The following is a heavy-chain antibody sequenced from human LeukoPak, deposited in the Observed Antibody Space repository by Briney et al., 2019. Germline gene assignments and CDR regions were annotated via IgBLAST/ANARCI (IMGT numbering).Heavy chain of an antibody. CDR1: GYTFTGYY. Sequence: ASVKVSCKASGYTFTGYYMHWVRQAPGQGLEWIGCINPNSGGTNYAQKFQGRVTMTRDTPISTACMELSRLRSDDTVVYYCAAEYSSGWVDYWGEGTLVTVSS. V-gene: IGHV1-2*02. CDR2: INPNSGGT. J-gene: IGHJ4*02. CDR3: AAEYSSGWVDY. D-gene: IGHD6-19*01.